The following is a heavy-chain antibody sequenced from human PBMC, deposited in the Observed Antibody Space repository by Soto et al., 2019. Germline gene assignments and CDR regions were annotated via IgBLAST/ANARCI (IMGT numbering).Heavy chain of an antibody. Sequence: GGSLRLSCAASGFTFSSYAMSWVRQAPGKGLEWVSAISGSGGSTYYADSVKGRFTISRDNSKNTLYLQMNSLRAEDTAVYYFAKDLPQVFVALWQSGGAMDVWGKVTTV. V-gene: IGHV3-23*01. CDR1: GFTFSSYA. D-gene: IGHD3-10*01. CDR2: ISGSGGST. CDR3: AKDLPQVFVALWQSGGAMDV. J-gene: IGHJ6*04.